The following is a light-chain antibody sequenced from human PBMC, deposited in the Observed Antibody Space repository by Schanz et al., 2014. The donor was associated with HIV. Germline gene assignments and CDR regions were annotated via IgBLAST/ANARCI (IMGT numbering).Light chain of an antibody. V-gene: IGKV1-27*01. CDR2: AAS. CDR3: QNYKSAPLT. J-gene: IGKJ4*01. Sequence: DIQMTQSPSSLSASVGDRVTITCRASQDISNYLAWYQQKPGKVPKLLMYAASTLHSGVSSRFSGSGSGTDFTLTISSLQPEDVASYYCQNYKSAPLTFGGGTKVEIK. CDR1: QDISNY.